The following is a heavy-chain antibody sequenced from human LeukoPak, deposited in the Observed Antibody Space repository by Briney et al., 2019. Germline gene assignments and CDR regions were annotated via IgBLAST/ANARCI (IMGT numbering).Heavy chain of an antibody. Sequence: GGSLRLSCAASGFTFDDYAMHWVRQAPGKGPEWVSYVTANGGGTYYAVSVKGRFVISRDNSKNSLYLQMNILRPEDTALYYCAKILNPHAFDIWGQGTMVTVSS. CDR3: AKILNPHAFDI. J-gene: IGHJ3*02. CDR2: VTANGGGT. CDR1: GFTFDDYA. D-gene: IGHD1-14*01. V-gene: IGHV3-43*02.